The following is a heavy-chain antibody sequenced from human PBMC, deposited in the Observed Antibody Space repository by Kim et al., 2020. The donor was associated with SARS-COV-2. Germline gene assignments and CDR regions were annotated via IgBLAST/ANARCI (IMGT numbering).Heavy chain of an antibody. CDR3: ASRRYTGTYYYFDY. V-gene: IGHV3-74*01. CDR1: GFTFSSYW. Sequence: GGSLRLSCAASGFTFSSYWMHWVRQAPGKGLVLVSLINSDGGTTSYADSVKGRFTISRDNAKSTLYLQMNSLRAEDTAVYYCASRRYTGTYYYFDYWGQGTLVTVSS. CDR2: INSDGGTT. D-gene: IGHD1-26*01. J-gene: IGHJ4*02.